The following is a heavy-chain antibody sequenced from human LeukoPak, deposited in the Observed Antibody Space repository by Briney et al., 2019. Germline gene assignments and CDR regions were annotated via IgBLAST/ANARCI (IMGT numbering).Heavy chain of an antibody. D-gene: IGHD3-22*01. J-gene: IGHJ4*02. CDR2: ISSSSSTI. V-gene: IGHV3-48*01. Sequence: GGSLRLSCAASGFTFSSCSMNWVRQAPGKGLEWVSYISSSSSTIYYADSVKGRFTISRDNSKNTLYLQVNSLRAEDTAVYYCARVYYYDSSGYYYWVLDYWGQGTLVTVSS. CDR3: ARVYYYDSSGYYYWVLDY. CDR1: GFTFSSCS.